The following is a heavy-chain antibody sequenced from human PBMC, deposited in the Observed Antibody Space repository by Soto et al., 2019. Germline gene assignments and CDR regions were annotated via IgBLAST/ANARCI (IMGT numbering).Heavy chain of an antibody. CDR1: GGSISSSTYY. CDR3: SRLAGFRWKVPSFDY. V-gene: IGHV4-39*02. J-gene: IGHJ4*02. Sequence: QLQLQESGPGLVKPSETLSLTCTVSGGSISSSTYYWACIRQPPGKGLEWIGTIYYSGSTYYNPSLKTRVTISVYTSKNHSSLLLTSVIASDTAVYYCSRLAGFRWKVPSFDYWRQGTLVTVSS. D-gene: IGHD1-1*01. CDR2: IYYSGST.